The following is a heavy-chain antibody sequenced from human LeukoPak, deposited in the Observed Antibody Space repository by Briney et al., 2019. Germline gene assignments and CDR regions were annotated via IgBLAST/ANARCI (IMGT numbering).Heavy chain of an antibody. Sequence: ASVTVSCKASGGTFSSYAISWVRQAPGQGLGWMGRIIPILGIPNYAQKFQGRVTITADKSTSTAYMELSSLRSEDTAVYYCAETRKDTTPEWGPDAFDIWGQGTMVTVSS. CDR2: IIPILGIP. J-gene: IGHJ3*02. D-gene: IGHD3-16*01. CDR1: GGTFSSYA. V-gene: IGHV1-69*04. CDR3: AETRKDTTPEWGPDAFDI.